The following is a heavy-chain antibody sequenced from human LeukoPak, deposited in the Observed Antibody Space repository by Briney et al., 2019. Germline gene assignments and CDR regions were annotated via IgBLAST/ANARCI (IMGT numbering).Heavy chain of an antibody. CDR1: GFTFSTYG. J-gene: IGHJ4*02. D-gene: IGHD3-22*01. V-gene: IGHV3-48*02. CDR2: ISSTSNSI. CDR3: ARDPWDDLSGFSGDY. Sequence: PGGSLRLSCAASGFTFSTYGMNWVRQAPGKGLEWLSYISSTSNSIYYADSVKGRFTISRDNAKNSLYLQMNSLRDEDTAVYYCARDPWDDLSGFSGDYWGRGTLVTVSS.